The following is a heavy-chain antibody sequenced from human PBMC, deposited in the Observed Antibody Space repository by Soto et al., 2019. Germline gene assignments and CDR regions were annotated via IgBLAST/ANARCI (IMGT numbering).Heavy chain of an antibody. Sequence: EVQLLESGGGLVQPGGSLRLSCAASGFTFSSYAMSWVRQAPGKGLEWVSAISGSGGSTYYADSVKGRFTISRDNSKNTLYLQMNSLRAEDTDVYYCAKDLRCGELSSQVDYWGQGTLVTVSS. D-gene: IGHD3-10*01. CDR3: AKDLRCGELSSQVDY. J-gene: IGHJ4*02. CDR1: GFTFSSYA. CDR2: ISGSGGST. V-gene: IGHV3-23*01.